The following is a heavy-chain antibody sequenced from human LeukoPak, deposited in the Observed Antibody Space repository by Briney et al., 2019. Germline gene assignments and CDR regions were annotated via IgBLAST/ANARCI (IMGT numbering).Heavy chain of an antibody. CDR2: ISSNGGST. CDR3: ARLTYYYDSSGSDLTTGLDY. CDR1: GFTFSSYA. D-gene: IGHD3-22*01. Sequence: GGSLRLSCAASGFTFSSYAMHWVRQAPGKGLEYVSAISSNGGSTYYANSVKGRFTISRDSSKNTLYLQMGSLRAEDMTVYYCARLTYYYDSSGSDLTTGLDYWGQGTLVTVSS. J-gene: IGHJ4*02. V-gene: IGHV3-64*01.